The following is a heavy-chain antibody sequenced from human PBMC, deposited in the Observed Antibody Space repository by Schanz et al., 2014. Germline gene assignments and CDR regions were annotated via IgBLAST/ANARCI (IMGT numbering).Heavy chain of an antibody. V-gene: IGHV3-11*06. CDR2: ITSSTSYT. J-gene: IGHJ3*02. CDR3: ARLGRMGAFDI. Sequence: QVQLVESGGGLVKPGGSLGLSCAASGFTFSDNFMSWIRQAPGKGLEWISNITSSTSYTKYADSVKRRFAISRDNAKKSLFLQRTSLRAEYTAVYYCARLGRMGAFDIWGQGTMVTVSS. D-gene: IGHD2-8*01. CDR1: GFTFSDNF.